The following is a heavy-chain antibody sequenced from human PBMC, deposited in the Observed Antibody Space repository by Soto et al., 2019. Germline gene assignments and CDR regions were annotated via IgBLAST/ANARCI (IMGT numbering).Heavy chain of an antibody. CDR3: ARHGAYYDILTGHNWFDP. CDR2: IYYSGST. D-gene: IGHD3-9*01. CDR1: GGSISSYY. V-gene: IGHV4-59*08. Sequence: SETLSLTCTVSGGSISSYYWSWIRQPPGKGLEWIGYIYYSGSTNYNPSLKSRVTISVDTSKNQFSLKLSPVTAADTAVYYCARHGAYYDILTGHNWFDPWGQGTLVTVSS. J-gene: IGHJ5*02.